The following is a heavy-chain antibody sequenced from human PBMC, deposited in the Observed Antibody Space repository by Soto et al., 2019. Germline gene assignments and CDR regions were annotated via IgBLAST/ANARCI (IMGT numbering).Heavy chain of an antibody. Sequence: ETLSLTCTVSYASINNYHWTWIRQPPGKGLEWIEYIYYTGTTNFNPSLKSRVTISMDTSKNQFSLNLRSVTAADTAVYYCXXXXXXXXXXXXXXXXIWGQXXMVTVSS. CDR2: IYYTGTT. J-gene: IGHJ3*02. CDR3: XXXXXXXXXXXXXXXXI. CDR1: YASINNYH. V-gene: IGHV4-59*08.